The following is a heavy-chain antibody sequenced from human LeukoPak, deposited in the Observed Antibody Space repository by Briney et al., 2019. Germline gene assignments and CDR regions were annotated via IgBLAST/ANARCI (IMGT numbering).Heavy chain of an antibody. CDR3: ASLYGSGSYYNRFDY. D-gene: IGHD3-10*01. V-gene: IGHV3-7*03. Sequence: GGSLRLSCAASGFTFSSYWMSWVRQAPGKGLEWVANIKQDGSEKYYVDSVKGRFTTSRDNAKNSLYLQMNSLRAEDTAVYYCASLYGSGSYYNRFDYWGQGTLVTVSS. J-gene: IGHJ4*02. CDR2: IKQDGSEK. CDR1: GFTFSSYW.